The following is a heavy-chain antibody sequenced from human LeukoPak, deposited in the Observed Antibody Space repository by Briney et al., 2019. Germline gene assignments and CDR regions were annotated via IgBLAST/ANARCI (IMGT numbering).Heavy chain of an antibody. CDR1: GGALTTY. CDR3: ARGGGGLAGLNWFDP. J-gene: IGHJ5*02. D-gene: IGHD3/OR15-3a*01. CDR2: LYFSGTT. Sequence: SETLSLPCTVSGGALTTYWSWIRAPPGTGLGWSGCLYFSGTTKYNPTLKSRVTLSIDTSKNQFSLKLRSVTPADTGVYYCARGGGGLAGLNWFDPWGPGTLVTVSS. V-gene: IGHV4-59*01.